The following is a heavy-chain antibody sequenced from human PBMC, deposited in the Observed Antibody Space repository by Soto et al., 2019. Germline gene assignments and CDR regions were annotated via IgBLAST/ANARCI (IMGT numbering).Heavy chain of an antibody. V-gene: IGHV3-11*01. CDR3: AGAVASYDAFDM. Sequence: QVQLVESGGGLVKPGGSLRLSCAASGFTFSDYYMTWIRQAPGKGLEWVSHIRYDGTTIHYADSVKGRFTISRDNAKNSLFLQMNSLSAEDTAVYYCAGAVASYDAFDMWGQGTLVTVSS. CDR2: IRYDGTTI. J-gene: IGHJ3*02. CDR1: GFTFSDYY. D-gene: IGHD3-10*01.